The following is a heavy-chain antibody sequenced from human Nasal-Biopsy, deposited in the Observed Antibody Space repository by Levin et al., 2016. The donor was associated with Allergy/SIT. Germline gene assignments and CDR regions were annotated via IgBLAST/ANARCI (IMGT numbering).Heavy chain of an antibody. J-gene: IGHJ4*02. CDR1: GVSISSGGYY. CDR3: STVGRPDWGTWHAPIDF. D-gene: IGHD3-16*01. V-gene: IGHV4-31*11. CDR2: IAFRGST. Sequence: SETLSLTCAVSGVSISSGGYYWNWVRQQPGRGLEWIATIAFRGSTYYAPSLQNRLTISIDTSQNQFSLGFFFVTDTDTAVYFCSTVGRPDWGTWHAPIDFWGQGTQVTVSS.